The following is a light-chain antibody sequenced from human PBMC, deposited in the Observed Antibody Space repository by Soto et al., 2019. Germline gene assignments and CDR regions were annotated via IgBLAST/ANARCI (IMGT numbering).Light chain of an antibody. CDR1: STDVGGYNY. CDR3: SSYTNSITRPHV. V-gene: IGLV2-14*01. Sequence: QSALTQPASVSGSPGQSITISCTGTSTDVGGYNYVSWYQQHPGKAPKLMIYEVRNRPSGVSNRFSGSKSGNTASLTISGLQAEDEADYYCSSYTNSITRPHVFGTGTKLTVL. CDR2: EVR. J-gene: IGLJ1*01.